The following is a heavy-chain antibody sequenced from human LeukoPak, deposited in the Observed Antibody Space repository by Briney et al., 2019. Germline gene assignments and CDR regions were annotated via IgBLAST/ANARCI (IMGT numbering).Heavy chain of an antibody. D-gene: IGHD5-24*01. J-gene: IGHJ4*02. CDR1: GFTFSNYD. V-gene: IGHV3-21*01. Sequence: GSLRLSSTASGFTFSNYDMTWVRQAPGKGLEWGSSISVTTIYTFSADSVRGRFTISRDNVENTLYLQMNNLRGEDTGVYFCARIGLGRDAYNSFHFWGQGTLVTVSS. CDR3: ARIGLGRDAYNSFHF. CDR2: ISVTTIYT.